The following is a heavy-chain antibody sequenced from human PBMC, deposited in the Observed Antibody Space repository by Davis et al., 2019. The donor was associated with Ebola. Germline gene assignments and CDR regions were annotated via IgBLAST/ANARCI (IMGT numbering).Heavy chain of an antibody. CDR1: GFTFSSYG. J-gene: IGHJ3*02. CDR3: AGLAHYYDSSGDAFDI. CDR2: IWYDGSNK. Sequence: GGSLRLSCAASGFTFSSYGMHWVRQAPGKGLEWVAVIWYDGSNKYYADSVKGRFTISRDNSKNTLYLQMNSLRAEDTAVYYCAGLAHYYDSSGDAFDIWGQGTMVTVSS. V-gene: IGHV3-33*01. D-gene: IGHD3-22*01.